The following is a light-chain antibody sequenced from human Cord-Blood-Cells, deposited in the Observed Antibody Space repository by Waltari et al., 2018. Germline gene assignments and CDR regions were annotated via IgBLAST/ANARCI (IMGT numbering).Light chain of an antibody. Sequence: DIQMTQSPSTLSASVGDRVTITCRASQSISSWLAWYQQKPGKAPKLLIYDASSLESGVPSRFSGSRSGTEFTLTISSLQPDDFATYYCQQYNSYSPVYTFGQGTKLEIK. CDR3: QQYNSYSPVYT. V-gene: IGKV1-5*01. J-gene: IGKJ2*01. CDR2: DAS. CDR1: QSISSW.